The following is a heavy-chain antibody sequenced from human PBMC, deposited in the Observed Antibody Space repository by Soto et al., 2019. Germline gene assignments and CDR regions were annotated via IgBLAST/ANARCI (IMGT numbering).Heavy chain of an antibody. CDR1: GFTFTRYS. CDR2: ISSTTNYI. J-gene: IGHJ4*02. Sequence: VSLRLSCAASGFTFTRYSMNWVRQAPGKGLEWVSSISSTTNYIYYGDSMKGRFTISRDNAKNSLYLEMNSLRAEDTAVYYCARESEDLTSNFDYWGQGTLVTVSS. V-gene: IGHV3-21*06. CDR3: ARESEDLTSNFDY.